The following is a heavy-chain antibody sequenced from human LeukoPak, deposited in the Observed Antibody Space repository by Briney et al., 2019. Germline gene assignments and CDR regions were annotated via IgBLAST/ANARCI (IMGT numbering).Heavy chain of an antibody. V-gene: IGHV4-59*01. Sequence: SETLSLTCTVSGGSISSYYWSWIRQPPGKGLEWIGYIYYSGSTNYNPSLKSRVTISVDTSKNQFSLKLSSVTAADAAVYYCARGVYIAAAQYAYWGQGTLVTVSS. D-gene: IGHD6-13*01. CDR2: IYYSGST. CDR3: ARGVYIAAAQYAY. CDR1: GGSISSYY. J-gene: IGHJ4*02.